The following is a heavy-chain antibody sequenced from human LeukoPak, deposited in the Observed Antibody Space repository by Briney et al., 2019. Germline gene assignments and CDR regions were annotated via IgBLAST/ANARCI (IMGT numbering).Heavy chain of an antibody. Sequence: GGSLRLSCAASGFTFSSYSMNWVRQAPGKGLEWVSYISSSSSTIYYADSVKGRFTISRDNAKNSLYLQMNSLRAEDTAVYYCVPWRETYFDYWGQGTLVTVYS. CDR1: GFTFSSYS. CDR3: VPWRETYFDY. J-gene: IGHJ4*02. D-gene: IGHD3-3*01. V-gene: IGHV3-48*04. CDR2: ISSSSSTI.